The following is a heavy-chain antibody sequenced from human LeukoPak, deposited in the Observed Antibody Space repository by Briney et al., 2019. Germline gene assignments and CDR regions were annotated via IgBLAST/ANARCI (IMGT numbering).Heavy chain of an antibody. CDR1: GFTFSSSW. J-gene: IGHJ2*01. V-gene: IGHV3-74*01. CDR3: ARAGNYYFDL. D-gene: IGHD1-7*01. CDR2: MNADGRTI. Sequence: GGSLRLSCAASGFTFSSSWMHWVRQGPGKGMVWVARMNADGRTINYADSVKGRFTISRDNAKNTLYLQMNSLRTEDAAVYYCARAGNYYFDLWGRGTQVTVSS.